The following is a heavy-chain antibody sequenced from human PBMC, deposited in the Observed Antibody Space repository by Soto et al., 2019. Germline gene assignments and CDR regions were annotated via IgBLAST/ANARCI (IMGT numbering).Heavy chain of an antibody. Sequence: PSETLSLTCTVSGGSISSGGYYWSWIPQHPGKGLEWIGYIYYSGSTYYNPSLKSRVTISVDTSKNQFSLKLSSVTAADTAVYYCARVQRAAVNFDYWGQGTLVTVSS. D-gene: IGHD6-13*01. CDR1: GGSISSGGYY. CDR3: ARVQRAAVNFDY. V-gene: IGHV4-31*03. CDR2: IYYSGST. J-gene: IGHJ4*02.